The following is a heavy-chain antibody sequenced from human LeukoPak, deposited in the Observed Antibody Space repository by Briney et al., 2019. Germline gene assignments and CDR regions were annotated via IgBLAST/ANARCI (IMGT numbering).Heavy chain of an antibody. Sequence: GGSLRLSCAASGFTFSSYAMSWVRQAPGKGLEWVSAISGSGGSTYYADSVKGRFTISRDNSKNTLYLQMSSLRAEDTAVYYCAKDSPARATIFGVVIGDYYYGMDVWGQGTTVTVSS. CDR1: GFTFSSYA. CDR2: ISGSGGST. CDR3: AKDSPARATIFGVVIGDYYYGMDV. J-gene: IGHJ6*02. D-gene: IGHD3-3*01. V-gene: IGHV3-23*01.